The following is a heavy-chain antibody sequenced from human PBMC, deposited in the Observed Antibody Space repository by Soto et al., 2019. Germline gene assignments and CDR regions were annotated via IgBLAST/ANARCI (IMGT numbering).Heavy chain of an antibody. CDR2: IYYSGRT. CDR1: GGSISSGGYY. CDR3: ARSVFP. V-gene: IGHV4-31*03. J-gene: IGHJ5*02. Sequence: QVQLQESGPGLVKPSQTLSLACTVSGGSISSGGYYWSWIRQHPGKGLEWIGYIYYSGRTYYNPSFKSRVTISVNTSKKQFSLKLCSVTAAYSAVYYCARSVFPWGQGTLVTVSS.